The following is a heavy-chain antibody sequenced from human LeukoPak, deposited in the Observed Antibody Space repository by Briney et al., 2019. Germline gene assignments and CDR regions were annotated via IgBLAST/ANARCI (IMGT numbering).Heavy chain of an antibody. CDR3: TRQIIGTHAPYYYYIDL. V-gene: IGHV3-7*03. D-gene: IGHD1-20*01. CDR1: GFTFNTFW. Sequence: GGSLSLSCAASGFTFNTFWMTWVRQAPGKGLEWVANIKQGGGEKHHVDSVRGRFTISRDNTKNFVYLQMDSLKPEDTAVYYRTRQIIGTHAPYYYYIDLWGKGTTVSVSS. CDR2: IKQGGGEK. J-gene: IGHJ6*03.